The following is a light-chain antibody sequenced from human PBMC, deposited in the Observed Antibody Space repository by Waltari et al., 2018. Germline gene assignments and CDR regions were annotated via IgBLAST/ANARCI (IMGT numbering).Light chain of an antibody. V-gene: IGKV4-1*01. J-gene: IGKJ2*02. CDR1: QSVLYNSDNKNY. CDR2: WAS. CDR3: QQYYSIPRT. Sequence: DIVMTQSPASLAVSLGERATINCKSSQSVLYNSDNKNYLAWYQQKPGQPPKLLIYWASIQESGVPDRFSGSGSGTDFTLTISSLQAEDVAVYYCQQYYSIPRTYGQGTKLEIK.